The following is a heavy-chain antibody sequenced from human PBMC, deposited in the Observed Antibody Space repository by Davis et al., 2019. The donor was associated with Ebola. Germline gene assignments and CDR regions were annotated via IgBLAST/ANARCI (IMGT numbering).Heavy chain of an antibody. D-gene: IGHD5-18*01. Sequence: ASVQVPCKASCYTFISYGIIRVRQPPGQGLEWMGWISAYNGNTNYAQKLQGRVTMTTDTSTSTAYMELRSLRSDDTAVYYCARDYQTAMDRYYYYGRDVWGQGTTVTVSS. CDR1: CYTFISYG. V-gene: IGHV1-18*04. CDR3: ARDYQTAMDRYYYYGRDV. J-gene: IGHJ6*02. CDR2: ISAYNGNT.